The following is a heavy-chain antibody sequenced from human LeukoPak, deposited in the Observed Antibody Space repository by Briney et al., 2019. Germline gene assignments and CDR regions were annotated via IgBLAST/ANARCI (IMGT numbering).Heavy chain of an antibody. J-gene: IGHJ4*02. V-gene: IGHV3-20*04. Sequence: GGSLRLSCAASGFTFSSYDMHWVRQATGKGLEWVSGINWNGGSTGYADSVKGRFTISRDNAKNSLYLQMNSLRAEDTALYYCARDSGDTAMVISYFDYWGQGTLVSVPS. CDR2: INWNGGST. CDR3: ARDSGDTAMVISYFDY. D-gene: IGHD5-18*01. CDR1: GFTFSSYD.